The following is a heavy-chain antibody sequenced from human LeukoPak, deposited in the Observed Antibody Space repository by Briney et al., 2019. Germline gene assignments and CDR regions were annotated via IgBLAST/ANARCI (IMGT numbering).Heavy chain of an antibody. CDR2: ISAYNGNT. CDR1: GYTFTSYG. V-gene: IGHV1-18*01. J-gene: IGHJ4*02. D-gene: IGHD3-22*01. Sequence: GASVKVSCKASGYTFTSYGISWVRQAPGQGLEWMGWISAYNGNTNYAQKLQGRVTMTTDTSTSTAYMELRSLRSDDTAVYYCASVSYDSSGYYSGAFDYWGQGTLVTVSS. CDR3: ASVSYDSSGYYSGAFDY.